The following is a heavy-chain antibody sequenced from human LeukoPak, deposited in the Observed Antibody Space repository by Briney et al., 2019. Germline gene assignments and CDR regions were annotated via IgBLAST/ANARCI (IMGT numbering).Heavy chain of an antibody. J-gene: IGHJ3*01. CDR3: ARDFLHLGG. CDR2: ISSSSSYI. CDR1: GLTFSSYS. Sequence: GGSLRLSCAASGLTFSSYSMNWVRQARGRGLEWVSSISSSSSYIYYADSVEGRFTISRDNAKNSLYLQMNSLRAEDTAVYYCARDFLHLGGWGQGTMVTVSS. V-gene: IGHV3-21*01. D-gene: IGHD3-16*01.